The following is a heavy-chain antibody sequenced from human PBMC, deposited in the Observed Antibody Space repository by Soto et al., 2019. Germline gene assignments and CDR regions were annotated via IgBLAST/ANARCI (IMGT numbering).Heavy chain of an antibody. D-gene: IGHD3-10*01. V-gene: IGHV3-23*01. CDR2: ISGSGGST. CDR3: AIGYGSRDYYYRMAF. CDR1: GFTFSSYA. J-gene: IGHJ6*02. Sequence: GVLRLSCAASGFTFSSYAMSWVRQAPGKGLEWVSAISGSGGSTYYADSVKGRFTISRDNSKNTLYLQMNSLRAEDTAVYYCAIGYGSRDYYYRMAFWGQGTTVTVSS.